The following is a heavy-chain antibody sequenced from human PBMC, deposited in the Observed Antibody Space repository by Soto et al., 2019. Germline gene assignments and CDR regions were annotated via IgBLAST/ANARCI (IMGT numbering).Heavy chain of an antibody. D-gene: IGHD3-22*01. CDR2: IFSNDEK. J-gene: IGHJ4*02. CDR1: GFSLSNARMG. Sequence: QVTLKESGPVLVKPTETLTLTCTVSGFSLSNARMGVSWIRQPPGKALEWLAHIFSNDEKSYSTSLKNRLTVSKDTSKRQVVLTMTNMDPVDTATYYCARIPGPDYYDSSGYPDYWGQGTLVTVSS. CDR3: ARIPGPDYYDSSGYPDY. V-gene: IGHV2-26*01.